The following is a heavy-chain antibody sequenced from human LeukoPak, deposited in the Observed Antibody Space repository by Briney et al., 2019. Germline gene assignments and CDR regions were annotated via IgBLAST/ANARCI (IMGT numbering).Heavy chain of an antibody. Sequence: GGSLRLSCAASGFTVSSNYMTWVRQAPGKGLEWVSVIYSGGSTYYADSVKGRFTTSRDNSKNTLFLQMNSLRAEDTAVYYCAKPPYSSGWYYFDYWGQGTLVTVSS. CDR3: AKPPYSSGWYYFDY. CDR1: GFTVSSNY. V-gene: IGHV3-53*05. CDR2: IYSGGST. D-gene: IGHD6-19*01. J-gene: IGHJ4*02.